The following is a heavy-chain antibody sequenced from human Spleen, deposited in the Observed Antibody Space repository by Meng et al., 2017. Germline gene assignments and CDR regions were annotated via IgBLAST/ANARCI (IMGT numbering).Heavy chain of an antibody. V-gene: IGHV4-34*01. CDR1: GGSFSGYY. CDR2: INHRGKT. J-gene: IGHJ5*02. Sequence: QVQLQQGGAGLLKSSETLSLTCVVSGGSFSGYYWSWIRQPPGKGLEWIGEINHRGKTTYNPSLKSRVTMSIDTSEKQFSLKLSSVTAADTAVYYCARDAGDLWGQGTLVTVSS. CDR3: ARDAGDL.